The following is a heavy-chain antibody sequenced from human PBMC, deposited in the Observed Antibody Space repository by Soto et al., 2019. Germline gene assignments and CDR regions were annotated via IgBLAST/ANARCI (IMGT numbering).Heavy chain of an antibody. CDR2: IWYDGSNK. V-gene: IGHV3-33*01. CDR3: PRTQSEHITIFGVVIPGPFDY. CDR1: GFTFSSYG. D-gene: IGHD3-3*01. J-gene: IGHJ4*02. Sequence: GGSLRLSCAASGFTFSSYGMHWVRQAPGKGLEWVAVIWYDGSNKYYAHSEKGRVTISRDNPKNTLYLQMNSLRADDTAVYYCPRTQSEHITIFGVVIPGPFDYWGQATLVTVSS.